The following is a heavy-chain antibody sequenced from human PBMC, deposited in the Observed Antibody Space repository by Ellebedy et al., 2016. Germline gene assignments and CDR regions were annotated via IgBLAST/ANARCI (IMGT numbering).Heavy chain of an antibody. CDR3: VMGDSGYSPYFAY. CDR2: IHPGDSDT. CDR1: GYSFTNYW. Sequence: GESLKISCKGSGYSFTNYWIGWVRQMPGKGLEWMGIIHPGDSDTRYSPSFQGQVTISADKSISTAFLQWSSLKASDGAMYYCVMGDSGYSPYFAYWGQGTLVTVSS. D-gene: IGHD5-12*01. V-gene: IGHV5-51*01. J-gene: IGHJ4*02.